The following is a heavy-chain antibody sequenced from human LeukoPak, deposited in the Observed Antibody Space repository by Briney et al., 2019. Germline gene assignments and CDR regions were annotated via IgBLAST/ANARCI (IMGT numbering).Heavy chain of an antibody. J-gene: IGHJ4*02. Sequence: SETLSLTCAVYGGSFNDYYWNWIRQPPGKGLEWIGEINLRGSTTYNPSLKSRVTISLDESKNQFSLKLSSVTAADTAVYYCARRPLVGGIDSWGQGTLVTVSS. CDR2: INLRGST. CDR3: ARRPLVGGIDS. CDR1: GGSFNDYY. V-gene: IGHV4-34*01. D-gene: IGHD1-26*01.